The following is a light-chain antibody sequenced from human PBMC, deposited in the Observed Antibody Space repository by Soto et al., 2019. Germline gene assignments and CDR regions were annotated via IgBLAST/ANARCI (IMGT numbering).Light chain of an antibody. CDR2: KDR. Sequence: SYELTQPSSLSVSPGQTARITCSGDVFPKRYAYWYQQKTGQAPVLLIYKDRERPSGIPARFSGSTSGSIVTLTISGVQAEDEADYYCQSSDSSGTYRIFGGGTKLTVL. CDR3: QSSDSSGTYRI. V-gene: IGLV3-25*03. CDR1: VFPKRY. J-gene: IGLJ2*01.